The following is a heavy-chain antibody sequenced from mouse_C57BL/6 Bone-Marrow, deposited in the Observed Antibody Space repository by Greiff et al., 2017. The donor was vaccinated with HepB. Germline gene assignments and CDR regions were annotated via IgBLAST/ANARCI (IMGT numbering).Heavy chain of an antibody. CDR2: IDPSDSYT. CDR1: GYTFTSYW. V-gene: IGHV1-69*01. CDR3: ARPFITTVVATNGYFDV. J-gene: IGHJ1*03. D-gene: IGHD1-1*01. Sequence: VQLQQPGAELVMPGASVKLSCKASGYTFTSYWMHWVKQRPGQGLEWIGEIDPSDSYTNYNQKFKGKSTLTVDKSSSTAYMHLSSLTSEDSAVYYCARPFITTVVATNGYFDVWGTGTTVTVSS.